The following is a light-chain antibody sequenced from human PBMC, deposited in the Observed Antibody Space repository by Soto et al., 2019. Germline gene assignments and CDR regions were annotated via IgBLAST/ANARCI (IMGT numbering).Light chain of an antibody. V-gene: IGKV3-11*01. CDR3: QQRSNWPPT. CDR1: QSVSSY. Sequence: EIVLTQSPATLSLSPGERATLSCRASQSVSSYLAWYQQKPGQAPRLLSHDASNRVTGIPARFSGSGSGTDFTLTISSLDHEAFAVYYCQQRSNWPPTFGGGTKVEIK. CDR2: DAS. J-gene: IGKJ4*01.